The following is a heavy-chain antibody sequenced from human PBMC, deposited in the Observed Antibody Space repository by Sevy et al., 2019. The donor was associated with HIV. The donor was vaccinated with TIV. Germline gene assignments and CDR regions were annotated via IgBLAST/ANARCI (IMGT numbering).Heavy chain of an antibody. Sequence: SETLSLTCNESGVSITRSYWNWIRQTPGKGLEWIAFVYYTGKTNYNPSLKSRVTVSLETSKGQFSLKLSSVTAADTAVYYCARGGAGRQFDYYYYMDVWGKGTTVTVSS. V-gene: IGHV4-59*01. CDR2: VYYTGKT. J-gene: IGHJ6*03. CDR3: ARGGAGRQFDYYYYMDV. CDR1: GVSITRSY. D-gene: IGHD6-6*01.